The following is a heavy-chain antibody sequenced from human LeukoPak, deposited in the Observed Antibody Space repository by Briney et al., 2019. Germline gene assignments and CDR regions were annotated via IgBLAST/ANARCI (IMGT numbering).Heavy chain of an antibody. CDR3: ARTAYSDYSLGF. J-gene: IGHJ4*02. CDR1: GFTFSNYW. D-gene: IGHD5-12*01. CDR2: ISSDGSST. Sequence: GGSLRLSCAASGFTFSNYWMHWVRQAPGKGLVGVSRISSDGSSTSYADSVKGRFTISRDNAKNTLYLQMNSLRAEDTAVYYCARTAYSDYSLGFWGQGTLVTVSS. V-gene: IGHV3-74*01.